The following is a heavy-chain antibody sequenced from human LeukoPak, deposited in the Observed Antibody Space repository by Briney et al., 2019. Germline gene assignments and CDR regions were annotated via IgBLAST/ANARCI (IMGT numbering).Heavy chain of an antibody. CDR1: GGSISSYY. Sequence: SETLSLTCTVSGGSISSYYWSWIRQPPGKGLEWIGYIYYSGSTNYNPSLKSRVTISVDTSKNQFSLKLSSVTAADTAVYYCARVGPGPVDAFDIWGQGTMVTVSS. V-gene: IGHV4-59*01. CDR2: IYYSGST. CDR3: ARVGPGPVDAFDI. D-gene: IGHD2-21*01. J-gene: IGHJ3*02.